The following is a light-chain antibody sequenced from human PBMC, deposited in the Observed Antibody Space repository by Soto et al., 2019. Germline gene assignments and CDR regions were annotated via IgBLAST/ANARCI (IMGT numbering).Light chain of an antibody. V-gene: IGKV3-20*01. CDR2: GAS. CDR1: QSVSSSY. CDR3: KTYGSSLLT. J-gene: IGKJ4*01. Sequence: EIVLTQSPGTLSLSPGERATLSCRASQSVSSSYLAWYQQKPGQAPRLLIYGASSRATGIPDRFGGSGSGKDLNIKISRMEPEYFDVYYCKTYGSSLLTFGGGTKVEIK.